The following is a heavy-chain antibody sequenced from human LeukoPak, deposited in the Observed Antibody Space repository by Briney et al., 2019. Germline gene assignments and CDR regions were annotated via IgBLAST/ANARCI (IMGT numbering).Heavy chain of an antibody. J-gene: IGHJ4*02. V-gene: IGHV3-33*01. CDR2: IRYDGNNK. D-gene: IGHD3-22*01. CDR1: GFTFSTYG. CDR3: ARAYYSHITDYTYIGY. Sequence: PGRSLRLSCAASGFTFSTYGMHWGRQAPGKGLEWVAVIRYDGNNKFYVDSVRGRFTISRDNSKNTLYLQMNSLRAEDTAVYYCARAYYSHITDYTYIGYWGRGVLVTVSS.